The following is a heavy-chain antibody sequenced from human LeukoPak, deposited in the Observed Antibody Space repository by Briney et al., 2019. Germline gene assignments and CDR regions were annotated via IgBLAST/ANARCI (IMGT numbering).Heavy chain of an antibody. J-gene: IGHJ4*02. CDR1: GFTFSPYA. D-gene: IGHD1-26*01. CDR2: ISYDENDK. V-gene: IGHV3-30-3*01. CDR3: ARDASWELLRYLDY. Sequence: GGSLRLSCAASGFTFSPYAMHWVRQAPGKGLEWVAVISYDENDKHYADSVKGRFTISRDNSKNTIYLQMNRLRAEDTAVYYCARDASWELLRYLDYWGQGTLVTVSS.